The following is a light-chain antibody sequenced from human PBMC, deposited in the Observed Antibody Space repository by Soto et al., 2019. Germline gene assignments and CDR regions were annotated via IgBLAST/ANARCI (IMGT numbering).Light chain of an antibody. Sequence: DVQMTQSPSSLSAFVGDRVTITCRASQGIAPYLAWFQQKPGKVPKLLIYATSTLQSGVPSRFSGSGSGTDFTLTINSLQPEDVGTYYCQKYNSAPLTFAGGTKGHI. CDR1: QGIAPY. CDR3: QKYNSAPLT. V-gene: IGKV1-27*01. J-gene: IGKJ4*01. CDR2: ATS.